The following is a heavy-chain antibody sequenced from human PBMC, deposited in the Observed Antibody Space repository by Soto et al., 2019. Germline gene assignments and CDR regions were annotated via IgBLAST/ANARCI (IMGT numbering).Heavy chain of an antibody. CDR2: ILYSGNT. V-gene: IGHV4-59*01. CDR3: AKSRGITGTTFNWFDS. Sequence: SETLSLTCNVSGGSIGGYYWNWIRQSPGRGLEWIGSILYSGNTNYNPSLSSRVTISVDPSKNQFSLKVHSVNAADTAIYYCAKSRGITGTTFNWFDSWGQGTQVT. CDR1: GGSIGGYY. J-gene: IGHJ5*01. D-gene: IGHD1-20*01.